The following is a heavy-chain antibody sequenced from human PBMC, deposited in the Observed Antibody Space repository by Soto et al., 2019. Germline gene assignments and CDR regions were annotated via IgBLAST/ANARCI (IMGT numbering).Heavy chain of an antibody. CDR1: GFTFGDYA. CDR2: IRSKAYSGTA. V-gene: IGHV3-49*03. Sequence: GGSLRLSCTGSGFTFGDYAMSWFRQAPGKGLEWVGFIRSKAYSGTAEYAASVKGRFTMSRDDTKNIAYLQMNSLKTEDTAVYYCSRDRSGITMIRGVADYWGQGTLVTVSS. J-gene: IGHJ4*02. D-gene: IGHD3-10*01. CDR3: SRDRSGITMIRGVADY.